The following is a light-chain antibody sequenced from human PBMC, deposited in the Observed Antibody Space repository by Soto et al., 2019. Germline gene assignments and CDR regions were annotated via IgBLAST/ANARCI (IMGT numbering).Light chain of an antibody. J-gene: IGLJ2*01. CDR2: EVT. CDR3: NSYTLSKTVI. CDR1: SSDVGAHDF. Sequence: QSALTQPASVSGSPGQSITISCSGTSSDVGAHDFVSWYQHHPDKAPKVIIFEVTKRPSGVSDRFSGSKTGNTASLTISGLQAEAVADYYCNSYTLSKTVIFGGGTKVTVL. V-gene: IGLV2-14*01.